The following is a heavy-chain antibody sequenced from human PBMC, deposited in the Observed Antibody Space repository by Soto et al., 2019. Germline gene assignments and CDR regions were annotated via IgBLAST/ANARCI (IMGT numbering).Heavy chain of an antibody. J-gene: IGHJ6*04. CDR1: GYTFTSYD. CDR3: ARGRSGSGGSCYSALDV. Sequence: QVQLVQSGAEVKKPGASVKVSCKASGYTFTSYDINWVRQATGQGLEWMGWMNPNSGNTGYAQKFQGRVTMTRNTSISTAYMELSSLGSDDTAVYYWARGRSGSGGSCYSALDVWGKGTTVTVSS. CDR2: MNPNSGNT. D-gene: IGHD2-15*01. V-gene: IGHV1-8*01.